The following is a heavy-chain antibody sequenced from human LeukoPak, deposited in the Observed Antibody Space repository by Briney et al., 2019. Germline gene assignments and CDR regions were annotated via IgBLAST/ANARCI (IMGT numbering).Heavy chain of an antibody. CDR1: GGSISSGSYY. CDR3: ARAPDYDFWSGYPYFDY. CDR2: IYTSGST. J-gene: IGHJ4*02. D-gene: IGHD3-3*01. V-gene: IGHV4-61*02. Sequence: PSETLSLTCTVSGGSISSGSYYWSWIRQPAGKGLEWIGRIYTSGSTNYNPSLKSRVTMSVDTSKNQFSLKLSSVTAADTAVYYCARAPDYDFWSGYPYFDYWGQGTLVTVSS.